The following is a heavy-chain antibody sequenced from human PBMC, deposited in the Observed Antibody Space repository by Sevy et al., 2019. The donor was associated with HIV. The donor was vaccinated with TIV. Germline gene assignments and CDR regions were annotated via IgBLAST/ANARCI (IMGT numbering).Heavy chain of an antibody. CDR3: AKVDRPIMVRGDITPFDY. D-gene: IGHD3-10*01. CDR2: ISGSGGST. Sequence: GGSLRLSCAASGFTFSSYAMSWVRQAPGKGLEWVSAISGSGGSTYYADSVKGRFTISRDNSKNTLYLQMNSLRAEDTAVYYCAKVDRPIMVRGDITPFDYWGQGTLVTVS. CDR1: GFTFSSYA. V-gene: IGHV3-23*01. J-gene: IGHJ4*02.